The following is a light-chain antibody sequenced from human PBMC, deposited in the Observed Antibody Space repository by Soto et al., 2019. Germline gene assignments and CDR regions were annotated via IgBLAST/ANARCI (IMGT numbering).Light chain of an antibody. CDR3: QVWDSSSDHHVV. CDR1: NIGSKS. CDR2: YDS. V-gene: IGLV3-21*04. J-gene: IGLJ2*01. Sequence: SYELTQPPSVSVAPGKTARITCGGXNIGSKSVHWYQQKPGQAPVLVIYYDSDRPSGIPERFSGSNSGNTATLTISRVEAGDEADYYCQVWDSSSDHHVVFGGGTKLTVL.